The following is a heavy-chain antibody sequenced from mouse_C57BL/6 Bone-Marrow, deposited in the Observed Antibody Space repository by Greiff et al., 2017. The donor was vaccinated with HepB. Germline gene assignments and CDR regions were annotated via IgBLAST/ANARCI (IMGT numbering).Heavy chain of an antibody. CDR3: AVSSSWYFDV. V-gene: IGHV1-18*01. J-gene: IGHJ1*03. CDR2: INPNNGGT. Sequence: VHVKQSGPELVKPGASVKIPCKASGYTFTDYNMDWVKQSHGKSLEWIGDINPNNGGTIYNQKFKGKATLTVDKSSSTAYMELRSLTSEDAAVYYCAVSSSWYFDVWGTGTTVTVSS. CDR1: GYTFTDYN.